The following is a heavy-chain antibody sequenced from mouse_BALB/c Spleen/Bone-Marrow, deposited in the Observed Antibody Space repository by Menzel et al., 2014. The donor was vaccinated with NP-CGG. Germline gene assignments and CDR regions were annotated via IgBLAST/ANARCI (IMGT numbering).Heavy chain of an antibody. Sequence: LVESGPQLVRPGASVKISCKASGYSISSYWMHWVKQRPGQGLEWIGMIDPSDSKTRLNQKFKDKATLTVDKSSSTAYMQLNGPTSEDSAVYYCAPHYYGYAWFAYWGQGTLVTVSA. CDR1: GYSISSYW. CDR3: APHYYGYAWFAY. CDR2: IDPSDSKT. D-gene: IGHD1-2*01. V-gene: IGHV1-74*04. J-gene: IGHJ3*01.